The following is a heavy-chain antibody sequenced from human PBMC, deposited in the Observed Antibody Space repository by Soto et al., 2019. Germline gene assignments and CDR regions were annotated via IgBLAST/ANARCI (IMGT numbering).Heavy chain of an antibody. J-gene: IGHJ3*02. CDR3: AGGWELLNYAFAI. Sequence: QVQLVQSGAEVKKPGASVKVSCKASGYTFTSYGITWVRQAPGQGLEWMGWISAYNGNTNHAQKLQGRDTMTTDTCTSTAYMGLRSLRSAYTAVYYRAGGWELLNYAFAIWGQGTIVTVSS. D-gene: IGHD1-26*01. CDR2: ISAYNGNT. CDR1: GYTFTSYG. V-gene: IGHV1-18*04.